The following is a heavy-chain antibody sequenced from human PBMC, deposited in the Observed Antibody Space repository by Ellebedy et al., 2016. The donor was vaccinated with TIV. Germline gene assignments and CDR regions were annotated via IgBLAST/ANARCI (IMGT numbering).Heavy chain of an antibody. CDR1: GYPFNAFY. V-gene: IGHV1-2*02. CDR3: AGGRGQVGFDS. D-gene: IGHD2-2*01. J-gene: IGHJ4*02. Sequence: AASVKVSCKASGYPFNAFYVHWVRHAPGQGLEWMGWINPLNGNTNSAQTFKGRVAMTRDTSITTAYMDLTGLRSDDTAMYFCAGGRGQVGFDSWGQGTLVTVSS. CDR2: INPLNGNT.